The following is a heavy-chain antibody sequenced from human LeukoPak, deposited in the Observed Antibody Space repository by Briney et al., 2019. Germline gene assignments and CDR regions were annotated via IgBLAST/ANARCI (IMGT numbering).Heavy chain of an antibody. CDR3: AAGGRGYYDSSGYLRG. D-gene: IGHD3-22*01. CDR1: GFTFSSYW. J-gene: IGHJ4*02. V-gene: IGHV3-7*01. CDR2: IKQDGSEK. Sequence: GGSLRLSCAASGFTFSSYWMSWVRQAPGKGLEGVANIKQDGSEKYYVDSVKGRFTISRDNAKNSLYLQMNSLRAEDTAVYYCAAGGRGYYDSSGYLRGWGQGTLVTVSS.